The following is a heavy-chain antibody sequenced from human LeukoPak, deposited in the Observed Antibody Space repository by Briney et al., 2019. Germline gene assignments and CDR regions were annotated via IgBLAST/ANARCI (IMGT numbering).Heavy chain of an antibody. CDR2: IYYSGST. J-gene: IGHJ2*01. D-gene: IGHD6-6*01. CDR1: GGSISSSSYY. V-gene: IGHV4-39*01. CDR3: ARGRVDYSSSYLDL. Sequence: SETLSLTCTVSGGSISSSSYYWGWIRQPPGTGLEWIGSIYYSGSTYYNPSLKSRVTISVDTSKNQFSLKLSSVTAADTAVYYCARGRVDYSSSYLDLWGRGTLVTVSS.